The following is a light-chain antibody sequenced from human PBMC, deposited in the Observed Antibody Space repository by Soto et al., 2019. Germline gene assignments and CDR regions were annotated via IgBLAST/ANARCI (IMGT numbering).Light chain of an antibody. Sequence: QSALTQPASVSGSPGQSITISCTGTSSDVGKYSYVSWYQQHPAKAPKLMIFEVSNRPSGVSNRFSGSKSGNTASLTISGLQAEDDADYYCSSYTGSSINTVVFGGGTKLTVL. V-gene: IGLV2-14*01. J-gene: IGLJ2*01. CDR1: SSDVGKYSY. CDR3: SSYTGSSINTVV. CDR2: EVS.